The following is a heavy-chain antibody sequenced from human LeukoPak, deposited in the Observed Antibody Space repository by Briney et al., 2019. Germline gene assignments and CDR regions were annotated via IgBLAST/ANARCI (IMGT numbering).Heavy chain of an antibody. CDR1: GRPQNIYY. D-gene: IGHD3-22*01. J-gene: IGHJ4*02. CDR3: ARNYYDSNGYRYFDY. CDR2: IYTSGST. V-gene: IGHV4-4*07. Sequence: SDPLSLLCSVCGRPQNIYYWLWMRQPAGKGLEWIGRIYTSGSTNYNPSLKSRVTISVDKSKNQCSLKLSSVTAADTAVYYCARNYYDSNGYRYFDYWGQGTLVTVSS.